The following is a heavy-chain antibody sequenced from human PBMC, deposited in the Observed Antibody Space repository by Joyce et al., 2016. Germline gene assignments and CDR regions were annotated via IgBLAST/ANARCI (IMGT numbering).Heavy chain of an antibody. Sequence: EVQLVESGGGLVKPGGSLRLSWAASGLTFRSYNMSWVRQAPGKGLGWIASITNAGSNNYYADSVEGRFTISRDNAKTSLYLQINSLRAEDTAVYYCATPGRYCSSTSCYYSPFNYWGQGTLVTVSS. V-gene: IGHV3-21*01. D-gene: IGHD2-2*01. CDR1: GLTFRSYN. J-gene: IGHJ4*02. CDR3: ATPGRYCSSTSCYYSPFNY. CDR2: ITNAGSNN.